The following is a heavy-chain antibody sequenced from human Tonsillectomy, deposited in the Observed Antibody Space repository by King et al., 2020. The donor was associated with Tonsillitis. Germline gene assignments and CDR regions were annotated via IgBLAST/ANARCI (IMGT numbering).Heavy chain of an antibody. Sequence: QLVQSGPEVKKPGPSVKVSCKASGFTFTSSAVQWVRQARGQRLEWIGGIVVGTGNTNYAQKFQARLSITRDMSTSTAYMELSSLRSEDTAVYYCAAGPRGVYSTSDSWGQGTLVTVSS. CDR3: AAGPRGVYSTSDS. CDR2: IVVGTGNT. CDR1: GFTFTSSA. J-gene: IGHJ4*02. V-gene: IGHV1-58*01. D-gene: IGHD6-13*01.